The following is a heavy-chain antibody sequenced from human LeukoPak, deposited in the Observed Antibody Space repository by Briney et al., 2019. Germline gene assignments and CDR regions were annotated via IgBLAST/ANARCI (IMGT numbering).Heavy chain of an antibody. CDR3: AKDMSAYYYDSSGSNY. V-gene: IGHV3-33*06. CDR1: GFTFSSYG. CDR2: IWYDGSNK. Sequence: GGSLRLSCAASGFTFSSYGMHWVRQAPGKGLEWVAVIWYDGSNKYYADSVKGRFTISRDNSKNTLYLQMNSLRAEDTAVYYCAKDMSAYYYDSSGSNYWGQGTLDTVSS. J-gene: IGHJ4*02. D-gene: IGHD3-22*01.